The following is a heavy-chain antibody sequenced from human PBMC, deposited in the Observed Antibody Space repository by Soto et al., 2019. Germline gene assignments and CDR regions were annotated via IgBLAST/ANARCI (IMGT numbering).Heavy chain of an antibody. CDR3: AKGDCGGDCYNFDY. Sequence: PGGSLRLSCAASGFTFDDYAMHWVRQAPGKGLEWVSGISWNSGSIGYADSVKGRFTISRDNAKNSLYLQMNSLRAEDTALYYCAKGDCGGDCYNFDYWGQGTLVTVSS. D-gene: IGHD2-21*02. CDR1: GFTFDDYA. J-gene: IGHJ4*02. V-gene: IGHV3-9*01. CDR2: ISWNSGSI.